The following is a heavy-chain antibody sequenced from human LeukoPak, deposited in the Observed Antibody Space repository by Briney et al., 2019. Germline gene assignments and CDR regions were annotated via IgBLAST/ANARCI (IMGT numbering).Heavy chain of an antibody. CDR1: GFTFSSSA. CDR3: ARDSNPGDSSGYYDAFDI. Sequence: GGSLRLSCAASGFTFSSSAMSWVRQAPGKGLEWVSAISNNGGYTYYADSVQGRFTISRDNSKSTLCLQMSSLRAEDTAVYYCARDSNPGDSSGYYDAFDIWGQGTKVTVSS. V-gene: IGHV3-23*01. J-gene: IGHJ3*02. D-gene: IGHD3-22*01. CDR2: ISNNGGYT.